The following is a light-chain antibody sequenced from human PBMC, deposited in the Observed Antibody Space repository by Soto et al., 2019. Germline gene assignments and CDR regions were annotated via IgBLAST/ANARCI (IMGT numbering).Light chain of an antibody. Sequence: DIQMTQSPYSLSASVGDRVTITCRASQSISSYLNWYQQKPGKAPKLLIYAASSLQSGVPSRFSGSGSGTDFTFSISSLQPEDFATYYCQQSYSTSWTFCQGTKVEIK. CDR1: QSISSY. V-gene: IGKV1-39*01. CDR3: QQSYSTSWT. J-gene: IGKJ1*01. CDR2: AAS.